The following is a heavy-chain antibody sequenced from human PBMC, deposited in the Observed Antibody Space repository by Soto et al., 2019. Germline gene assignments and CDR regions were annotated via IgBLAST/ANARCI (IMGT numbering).Heavy chain of an antibody. Sequence: GGSLRLSCAASGFTFSKSEMNWVRQAPGKGLEWISYISIAGTTMYYAESVKGRFTISRDNARNSLSLQMNSLRAGDTAVYYCATLGGIYSGLTIGPSGAYDIWGQGTMVTV. V-gene: IGHV3-48*03. CDR3: ATLGGIYSGLTIGPSGAYDI. CDR2: ISIAGTTM. D-gene: IGHD5-12*01. CDR1: GFTFSKSE. J-gene: IGHJ3*02.